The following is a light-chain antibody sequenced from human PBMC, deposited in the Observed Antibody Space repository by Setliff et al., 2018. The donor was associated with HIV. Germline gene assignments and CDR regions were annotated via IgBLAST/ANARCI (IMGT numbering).Light chain of an antibody. CDR1: TSDVGGYNF. CDR2: DVI. CDR3: CSYAGSHTFV. V-gene: IGLV2-11*01. Sequence: QSALAQPRSVSGSPRQSVTISCTGTTSDVGGYNFVSWYQHHPGKAPKLMIYDVIKRPSGVPDRFSGSKSGNTASLTISGLQAEDEADYYCCSYAGSHTFVFGTGTKVTVL. J-gene: IGLJ1*01.